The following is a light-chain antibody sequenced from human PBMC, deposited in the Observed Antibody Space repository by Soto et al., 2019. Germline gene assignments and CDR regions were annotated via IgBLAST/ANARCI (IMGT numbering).Light chain of an antibody. CDR3: CSYAGNYKYV. CDR1: SSDVGAYNF. J-gene: IGLJ1*01. V-gene: IGLV2-11*01. CDR2: DVN. Sequence: QSALTQPRSVSGSPGQPVTISCTGTSSDVGAYNFASWYQQRPGTAPRLIIYDVNKRPSGVPDRFSGSKSGNTASLTISGLQAEDEADYYCCSYAGNYKYVFGSGTKVTV.